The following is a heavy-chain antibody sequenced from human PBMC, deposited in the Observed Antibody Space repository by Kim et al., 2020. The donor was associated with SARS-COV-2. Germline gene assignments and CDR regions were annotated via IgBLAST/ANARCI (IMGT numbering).Heavy chain of an antibody. D-gene: IGHD1-26*01. CDR3: ARAYGVGATGAPRFDY. Sequence: ASVKVSCKASGYTFTGYYMHWVRQAPGQGLEWMGRINPNSGGTNYAQKFQGRVTMTRDTSISTAYMELSRLRSDDTAVYYCARAYGVGATGAPRFDYWGQGTLVTVSS. V-gene: IGHV1-2*06. CDR1: GYTFTGYY. CDR2: INPNSGGT. J-gene: IGHJ4*02.